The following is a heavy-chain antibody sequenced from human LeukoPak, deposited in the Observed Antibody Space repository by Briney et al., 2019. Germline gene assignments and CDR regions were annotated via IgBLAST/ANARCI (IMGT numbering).Heavy chain of an antibody. J-gene: IGHJ4*02. D-gene: IGHD3-3*01. CDR3: AKVHADILTYYDFWSGYYTVFAFHY. CDR2: INSDGSNT. V-gene: IGHV3-74*01. Sequence: GGSLRLSCAASGFIFSSYWMYWVRQAPGKGLVWVAHINSDGSNTNYADSVKGRFTISRDNSKNTLYLQMNSLRAEDTAVYYCAKVHADILTYYDFWSGYYTVFAFHYWGQGTLVTVSS. CDR1: GFIFSSYW.